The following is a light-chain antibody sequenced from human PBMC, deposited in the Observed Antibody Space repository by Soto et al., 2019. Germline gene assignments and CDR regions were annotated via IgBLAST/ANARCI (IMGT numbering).Light chain of an antibody. Sequence: EIVLTQSPGTLSLSPGERATLSCRASQSVSSNYLAWYQHKPGQAPSLLIYAASSRATGIPDRFSGSGSGTDFTLTISRLEPEDFAVYYWQQYGSSPRTFGEGTKVEIK. CDR3: QQYGSSPRT. CDR2: AAS. V-gene: IGKV3-20*01. CDR1: QSVSSNY. J-gene: IGKJ1*01.